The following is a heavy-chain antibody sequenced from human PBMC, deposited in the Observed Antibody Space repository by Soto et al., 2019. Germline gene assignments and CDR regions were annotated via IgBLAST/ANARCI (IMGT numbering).Heavy chain of an antibody. CDR1: GFTFSSYS. V-gene: IGHV3-21*02. CDR2: ISSSSFSI. Sequence: EVQLVESGGGLVKPGGSLRLSCAASGFTFSSYSMNWVRQAPGKGLEWVSSISSSSFSINYADSVKGRFSISRDNAQNSLQLQMNSLRAEDTAVYYCAPNESSTSYGMDGWGQGPTVNASS. J-gene: IGHJ6*01. D-gene: IGHD6-6*01. CDR3: APNESSTSYGMDG.